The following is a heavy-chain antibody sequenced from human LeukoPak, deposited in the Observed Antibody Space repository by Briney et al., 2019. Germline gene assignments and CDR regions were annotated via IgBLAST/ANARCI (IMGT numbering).Heavy chain of an antibody. D-gene: IGHD6-6*01. J-gene: IGHJ4*02. Sequence: ASVKVSCKASGYTFTGYYMHWVRQAPGQGLEWMGWINPNSGGTNYAQKFQGRVTMTRDTSISTAYMELSRLRSDDTAVYYCARDLHLSSSVDYWGQGTLVTVSS. CDR3: ARDLHLSSSVDY. CDR2: INPNSGGT. V-gene: IGHV1-2*02. CDR1: GYTFTGYY.